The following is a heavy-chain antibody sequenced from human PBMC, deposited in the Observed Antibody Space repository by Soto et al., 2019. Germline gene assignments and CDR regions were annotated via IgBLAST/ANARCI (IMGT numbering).Heavy chain of an antibody. V-gene: IGHV4-30-2*01. Sequence: SATLSLTSAVSCGSISSGGYSWSLIGQPPGKGLEWIGDIYHSGSTDYNPSLKSRVTISVDSSKNHFSLKLSSVTAADTAVYYCARTPDIWGQGTMVT. CDR2: IYHSGST. CDR1: CGSISSGGYS. CDR3: ARTPDI. J-gene: IGHJ3*02.